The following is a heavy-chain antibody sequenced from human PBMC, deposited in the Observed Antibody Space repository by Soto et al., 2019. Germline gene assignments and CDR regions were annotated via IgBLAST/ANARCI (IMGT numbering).Heavy chain of an antibody. Sequence: QVQLVESGGGVVQPGRSLRLSCAASIFTFSNYGMHWVRQAPGKGPEWVALISHGGTNKYYADSVRGRFTISRDNSKNTLFLKMNSLRGDDTAVYYCARDREEKARSWPTYWGQGTLVTVSS. CDR3: ARDREEKARSWPTY. CDR1: IFTFSNYG. V-gene: IGHV3-30*03. D-gene: IGHD1-26*01. J-gene: IGHJ4*02. CDR2: ISHGGTNK.